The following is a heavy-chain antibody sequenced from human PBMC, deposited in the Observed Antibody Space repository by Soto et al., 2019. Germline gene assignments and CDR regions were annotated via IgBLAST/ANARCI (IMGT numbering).Heavy chain of an antibody. V-gene: IGHV3-30-3*01. CDR1: GFTFSSYA. CDR3: ARGGVGDYGESELDS. Sequence: QVQLVESGGGVVQPGRSLRLSCAASGFTFSSYAMHWVRQAPGKGLEWVAVISYDGSNKYYADSVKGRFTISRDNSKNQLYLQMNSLRAEDTAVYYCARGGVGDYGESELDSWGQGTLVTVSS. J-gene: IGHJ4*02. D-gene: IGHD4-17*01. CDR2: ISYDGSNK.